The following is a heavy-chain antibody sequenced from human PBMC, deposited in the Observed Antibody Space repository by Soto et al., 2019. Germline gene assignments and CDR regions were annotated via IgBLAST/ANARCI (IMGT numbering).Heavy chain of an antibody. CDR1: GGTFSSYA. CDR2: IIPIFGTA. V-gene: IGHV1-69*01. J-gene: IGHJ4*02. CDR3: ARGPDYYYDSSGYYPYSGYWVY. Sequence: QVQLVQSGAEVKKPGSSVKVSCKASGGTFSSYAISWVRQAPGQGLEWMGGIIPIFGTANYAQKFQGRVTITADESTSTAYMELSSLRSEDTAVYYCARGPDYYYDSSGYYPYSGYWVYWGQGTLVTVSS. D-gene: IGHD3-22*01.